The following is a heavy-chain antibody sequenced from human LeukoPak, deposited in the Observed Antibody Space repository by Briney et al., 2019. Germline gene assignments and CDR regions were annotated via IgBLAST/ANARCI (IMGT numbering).Heavy chain of an antibody. CDR2: ISSSGSVI. D-gene: IGHD3-16*02. CDR3: ARGYSANWFDH. V-gene: IGHV3-11*04. CDR1: GFTFSDYY. Sequence: GGSLRLSCAASGFTFSDYYMSWIRQAPGKGLEWVSYISSSGSVIYYADSVKGRFTISRDNAKNSLYLQMNSLRAEDTAIYYCARGYSANWFDHWGQGTLVTVSS. J-gene: IGHJ5*02.